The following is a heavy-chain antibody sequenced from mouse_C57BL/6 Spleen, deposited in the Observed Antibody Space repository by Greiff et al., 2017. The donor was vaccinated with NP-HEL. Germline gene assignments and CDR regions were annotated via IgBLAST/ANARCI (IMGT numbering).Heavy chain of an antibody. J-gene: IGHJ3*01. CDR3: ARHEDGVYDGYYGFAY. CDR1: GYTFTEYT. CDR2: FYPGSGSI. Sequence: QVQLQQSGAELVKPGASVKLSCKASGYTFTEYTIHWVKQRSGEGLEWIGWFYPGSGSIKYNEKFKDKSTLTADKSSSKVYMELSRVTSEDSAVYFCARHEDGVYDGYYGFAYWGQGTLVTVSA. V-gene: IGHV1-62-2*01. D-gene: IGHD2-3*01.